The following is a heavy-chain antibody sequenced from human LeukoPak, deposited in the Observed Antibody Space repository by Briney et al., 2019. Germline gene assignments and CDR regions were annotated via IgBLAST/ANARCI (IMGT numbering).Heavy chain of an antibody. Sequence: GGSLRLSRAASGFTFSSYSMNWVRQAPGKGLEWVSYISSNSITIYYADSVKGRFTISRDSAKNSLYLQMNSLRDEDTAVYYCARGYSALDYWGQGTLVTVSS. V-gene: IGHV3-48*02. CDR3: ARGYSALDY. J-gene: IGHJ4*02. D-gene: IGHD6-13*01. CDR2: ISSNSITI. CDR1: GFTFSSYS.